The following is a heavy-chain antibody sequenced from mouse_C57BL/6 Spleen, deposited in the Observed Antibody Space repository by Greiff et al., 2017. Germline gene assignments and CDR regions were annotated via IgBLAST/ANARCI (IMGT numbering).Heavy chain of an antibody. CDR3: ASGELWAPFAY. Sequence: EVQLKESGPGLVKPSQSLSLTCSVTGYSITSGYYWNWIRQFPGNKLEWMGYISYDGSNNYNPSLKNRISITRDTAKNQFFLKLNSVTTEDTATYYCASGELWAPFAYWGQGTLVTVSA. D-gene: IGHD1-1*02. V-gene: IGHV3-6*01. CDR2: ISYDGSN. J-gene: IGHJ3*01. CDR1: GYSITSGYY.